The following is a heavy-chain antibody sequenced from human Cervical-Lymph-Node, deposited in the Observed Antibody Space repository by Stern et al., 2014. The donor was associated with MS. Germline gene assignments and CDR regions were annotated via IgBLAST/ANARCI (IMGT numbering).Heavy chain of an antibody. D-gene: IGHD2-15*01. CDR1: GGTFSSSYV. CDR2: IIPIVGLA. Sequence: QMQLVQSGAEVKKPGSSMNVSCKTSGGTFSSSYVITWMRQAPGQGLEWMGRIIPIVGLANYAQKFQGRVTITADTSTSTTYMELNSLRSEDTAVYYCARGVVSNRAAATLHNLFDPWGQGTLVTVSS. V-gene: IGHV1-69*09. J-gene: IGHJ5*02. CDR3: ARGVVSNRAAATLHNLFDP.